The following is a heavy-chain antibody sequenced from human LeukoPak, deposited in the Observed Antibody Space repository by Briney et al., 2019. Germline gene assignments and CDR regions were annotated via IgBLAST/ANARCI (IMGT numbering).Heavy chain of an antibody. CDR2: INWNGGST. CDR3: ARVGGWYYYYYMDV. V-gene: IGHV3-20*04. J-gene: IGHJ6*03. Sequence: GGSLRLSCAASGFTFDDYGMSWVRQAPGKGLEWVSGINWNGGSTGYADSVKGRFTISRDNAKNSLYLQMNSLRAEDTALYYCARVGGWYYYYYMDVWGKGTTVTVSS. CDR1: GFTFDDYG. D-gene: IGHD6-19*01.